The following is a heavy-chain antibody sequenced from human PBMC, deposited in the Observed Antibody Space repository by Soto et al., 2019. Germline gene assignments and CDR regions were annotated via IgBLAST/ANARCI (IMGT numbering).Heavy chain of an antibody. J-gene: IGHJ4*02. Sequence: GESLKISCKGSGYSFASYWIAWVRQMPGKGLKWMGIIYPGDSDTRYSPSFQGQVTFSADKSINTAYLQWSSLKASDTAMYYCASFWRDCNNGVCYPRYLEYWGPGTRVTVSS. CDR2: IYPGDSDT. CDR3: ASFWRDCNNGVCYPRYLEY. CDR1: GYSFASYW. D-gene: IGHD2-8*01. V-gene: IGHV5-51*01.